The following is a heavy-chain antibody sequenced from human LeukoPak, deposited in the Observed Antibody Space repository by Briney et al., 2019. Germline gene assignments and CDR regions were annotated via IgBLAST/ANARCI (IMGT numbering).Heavy chain of an antibody. D-gene: IGHD1-26*01. CDR2: IYSSGST. J-gene: IGHJ4*02. Sequence: SESLSLTCTVSGDPITISSDYKWTWIPPPPRNGLEWIGYIYSSGSTNYNPSLQSRVTISVDTSNNQFSLKLTSVAAADTAVYYCAREFSAFDFWGRGTLVTVSS. V-gene: IGHV4-61*08. CDR3: AREFSAFDF. CDR1: GDPITISSDY.